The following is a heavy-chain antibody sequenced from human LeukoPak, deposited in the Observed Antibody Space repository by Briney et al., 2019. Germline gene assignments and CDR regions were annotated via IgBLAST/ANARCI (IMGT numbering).Heavy chain of an antibody. V-gene: IGHV1-46*01. J-gene: IGHJ4*02. CDR1: GYTFTSYY. CDR3: AREHQSGYYYH. CDR2: INPSGGST. Sequence: ASVKVSCKASGYTFTSYYMHWVRQAPGQGLEWMGIINPSGGSTSYAQKFQGRVTMTRDTSTSTVYMELSSVRSEDTAVYYCAREHQSGYYYHWGQGTLVTVSS. D-gene: IGHD3-3*01.